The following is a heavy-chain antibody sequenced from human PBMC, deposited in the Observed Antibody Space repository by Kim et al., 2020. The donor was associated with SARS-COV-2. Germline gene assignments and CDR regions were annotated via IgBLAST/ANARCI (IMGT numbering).Heavy chain of an antibody. CDR3: ARDRRYFDY. Sequence: VTTNYNPPLRSHVTIAVDPSKNQFSLKLSSVAAADTAVYYCARDRRYFDYWGQGTLVTVSS. J-gene: IGHJ4*02. CDR2: VTT. V-gene: IGHV4-59*01. D-gene: IGHD6-6*01.